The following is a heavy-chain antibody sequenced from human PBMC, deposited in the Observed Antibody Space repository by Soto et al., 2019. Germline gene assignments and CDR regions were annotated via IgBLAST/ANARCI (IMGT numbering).Heavy chain of an antibody. CDR3: ARDLRGKYYYDSSGYYGFDY. D-gene: IGHD3-22*01. Sequence: QVQLQESGPGLVKPSETLSLTCTVSGGSISSYYWSWIRQPAGKGLEWIGCIYTSGSTNYNPSLKSRVTMSVDTSKNQFSLKLSSVTAADTAVYYCARDLRGKYYYDSSGYYGFDYWGQGTLVTVSS. V-gene: IGHV4-4*07. CDR1: GGSISSYY. CDR2: IYTSGST. J-gene: IGHJ4*02.